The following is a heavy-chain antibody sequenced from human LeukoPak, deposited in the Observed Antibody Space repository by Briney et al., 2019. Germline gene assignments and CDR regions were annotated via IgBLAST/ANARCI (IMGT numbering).Heavy chain of an antibody. J-gene: IGHJ6*03. V-gene: IGHV3-23*01. D-gene: IGHD5-18*01. Sequence: GGSLRLSCAASGFNFDNYAMSWVRQAPGKGLEWVSAISGSGGSTYYADSVKGRFTISRDNSKNTLYLQMNSLRAEDTAVYYCAKSVDTAMASGFFYYYNYYMDVWGKGTTVTVSS. CDR1: GFNFDNYA. CDR3: AKSVDTAMASGFFYYYNYYMDV. CDR2: ISGSGGST.